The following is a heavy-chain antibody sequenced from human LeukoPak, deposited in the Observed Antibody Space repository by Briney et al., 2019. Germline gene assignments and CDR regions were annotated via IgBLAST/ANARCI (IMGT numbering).Heavy chain of an antibody. Sequence: PGGSLRLSCAASGFTFSSYWMSWVRQAPGEGLEWVANIKQDGSEKYYVDSVKGRFTISRDNAKNSLYLQMNSLRAEDTAVYYCARDRKLVRVYFDYWGQGTLVTVSS. V-gene: IGHV3-7*03. D-gene: IGHD1-1*01. CDR1: GFTFSSYW. J-gene: IGHJ4*02. CDR3: ARDRKLVRVYFDY. CDR2: IKQDGSEK.